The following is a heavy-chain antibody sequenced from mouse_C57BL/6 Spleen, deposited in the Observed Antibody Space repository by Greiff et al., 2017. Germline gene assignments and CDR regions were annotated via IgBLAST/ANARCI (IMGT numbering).Heavy chain of an antibody. V-gene: IGHV1-18*01. CDR2: INPNNGGT. CDR1: GYTFTDYN. J-gene: IGHJ1*03. D-gene: IGHD1-1*01. Sequence: EVQLQQSGPELVKPGASVKIPCKASGYTFTDYNMDWVKQSHGKSLEWIGDINPNNGGTIYNQKFKGKATLTVDKSSSTAYMELRSLTSEDTAVYYCARILHYYGSSNWYFDVWGTGTTVTVSS. CDR3: ARILHYYGSSNWYFDV.